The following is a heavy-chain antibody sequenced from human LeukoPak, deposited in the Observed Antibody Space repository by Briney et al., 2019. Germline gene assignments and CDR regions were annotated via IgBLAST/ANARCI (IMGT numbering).Heavy chain of an antibody. Sequence: PSETLSLTCTVSGNSISSGDNYWSWIRQPAGKGLEWIGRIYTSGSTNYNPSLKSRVTISGDTSKNQFSLRLSSVTAADTAVYYCARGRGHYYGSSGGLQLNWFDPWGQGTLVTVSS. J-gene: IGHJ5*02. CDR1: GNSISSGDNY. CDR3: ARGRGHYYGSSGGLQLNWFDP. V-gene: IGHV4-61*02. CDR2: IYTSGST. D-gene: IGHD3-22*01.